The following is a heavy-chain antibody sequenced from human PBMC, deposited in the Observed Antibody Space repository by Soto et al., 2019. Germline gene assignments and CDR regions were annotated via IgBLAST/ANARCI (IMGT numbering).Heavy chain of an antibody. V-gene: IGHV3-9*01. D-gene: IGHD6-13*01. CDR1: GFTFDDYA. Sequence: GGSLRLSCAASGFTFDDYAMHWVRQAPGKGLEWVSGISWNSGSIGYADSVKGRVTISRDNAKNSLYLQMNSLRAEDTALYYCAKGDSSSWLEDGFDIWGQGTMVTVSS. CDR3: AKGDSSSWLEDGFDI. J-gene: IGHJ3*02. CDR2: ISWNSGSI.